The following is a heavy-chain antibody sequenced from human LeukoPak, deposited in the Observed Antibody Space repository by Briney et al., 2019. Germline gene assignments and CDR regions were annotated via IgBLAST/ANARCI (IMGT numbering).Heavy chain of an antibody. CDR1: GYSISSGYY. Sequence: SETLSLTCAVSGYSISSGYYWGWIRQPPGKGLEWVGNIYHTGSTYYNPSLKGRVTISGDTSKNQFSLKLSSVTATDTAVYYCARLKDSSGYYPNYFDYWGQGTLVTVSS. CDR3: ARLKDSSGYYPNYFDY. CDR2: IYHTGST. J-gene: IGHJ4*02. V-gene: IGHV4-38-2*01. D-gene: IGHD3-22*01.